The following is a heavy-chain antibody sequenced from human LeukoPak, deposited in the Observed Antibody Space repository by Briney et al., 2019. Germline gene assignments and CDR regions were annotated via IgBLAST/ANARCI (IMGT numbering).Heavy chain of an antibody. CDR1: GLSFSSSS. J-gene: IGHJ4*02. V-gene: IGHV1-58*02. Sequence: ASVKVSCKASGLSFSSSSMQWVRQARGQRLEWIGWLAVGSGNTNYAQKCQGRVTITRDMSTSTAYMELSSLRSEDTALYYCAAVFGSGYYYYFDYWGQGSLVTVSS. CDR2: LAVGSGNT. D-gene: IGHD3-22*01. CDR3: AAVFGSGYYYYFDY.